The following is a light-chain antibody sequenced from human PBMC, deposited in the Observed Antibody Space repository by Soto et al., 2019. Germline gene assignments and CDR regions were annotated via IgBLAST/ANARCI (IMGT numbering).Light chain of an antibody. CDR3: QQYGSSPYT. J-gene: IGKJ2*01. CDR2: GAS. V-gene: IGKV3-15*01. CDR1: QSISTN. Sequence: DIVMTQSPLSLPVTPGEPASISCWASQSISTNLAWYQQKPGQAPRLLIYGASTRATGISARFRGSGSGTEFTLTISSLQSEDFAVYYCQQYGSSPYTFGQGTKVDIK.